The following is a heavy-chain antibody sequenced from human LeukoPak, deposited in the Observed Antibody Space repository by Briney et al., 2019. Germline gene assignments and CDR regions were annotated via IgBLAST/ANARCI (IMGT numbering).Heavy chain of an antibody. Sequence: GGSLRLTCAASGFTFDDYAMHWVRQAPGKGLEWVSLISGDGGSTYYADSVKGRFTISRDNSKNSLYLQMNSLRTEDTALYYCAKGTATIRGLVYWGQGTLVTVSS. D-gene: IGHD5-24*01. CDR3: AKGTATIRGLVY. V-gene: IGHV3-43*02. CDR2: ISGDGGST. CDR1: GFTFDDYA. J-gene: IGHJ4*02.